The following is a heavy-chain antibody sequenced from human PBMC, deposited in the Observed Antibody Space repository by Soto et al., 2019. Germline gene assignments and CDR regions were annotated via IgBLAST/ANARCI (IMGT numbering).Heavy chain of an antibody. D-gene: IGHD3-16*01. CDR3: ARVMITFGDPGWFAP. Sequence: GASVKVSCKASGYTFTSYGISWVRQAPGQGLEWMGWISAYNGNTNYAQKLQGRVTMTTDTSTSTAYMELRSLRSDDTAVYYCARVMITFGDPGWFAPWGQGTLVPVSS. J-gene: IGHJ5*02. CDR1: GYTFTSYG. V-gene: IGHV1-18*01. CDR2: ISAYNGNT.